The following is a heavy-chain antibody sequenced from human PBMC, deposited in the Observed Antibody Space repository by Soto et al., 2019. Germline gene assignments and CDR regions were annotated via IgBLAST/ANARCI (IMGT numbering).Heavy chain of an antibody. CDR3: ARSSQNYVVVPAATPDGMDV. V-gene: IGHV6-1*01. D-gene: IGHD2-2*01. CDR2: TCYRSKWYN. Sequence: SQTLSLTCAISGDSVSSNSAAWNWIRQSPSRGLEWLGRTCYRSKWYNDYAVSVKSRITINPDTSKNQFSLQLNSVTPEDTAVYYCARSSQNYVVVPAATPDGMDVWGQGTTVTVSS. CDR1: GDSVSSNSAA. J-gene: IGHJ6*02.